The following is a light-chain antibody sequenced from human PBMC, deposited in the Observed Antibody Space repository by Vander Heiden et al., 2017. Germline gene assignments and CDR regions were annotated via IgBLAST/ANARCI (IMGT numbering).Light chain of an antibody. Sequence: DIQMTQSPSTLSASVGDRVTITCRASQSISGWLAWYQQKPGKAPKFLVHQASSLESGGPSRFSGRGSGTEFTLTISSLQPDDLATYYCQQYNSNSLTFGQGTKVEIK. J-gene: IGKJ1*01. CDR2: QAS. CDR1: QSISGW. V-gene: IGKV1-5*03. CDR3: QQYNSNSLT.